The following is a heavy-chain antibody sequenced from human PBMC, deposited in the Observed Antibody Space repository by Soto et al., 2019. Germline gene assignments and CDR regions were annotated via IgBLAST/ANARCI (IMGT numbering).Heavy chain of an antibody. D-gene: IGHD4-17*01. CDR2: IYYSGST. V-gene: IGHV4-31*03. CDR1: GGSISSGGYY. CDR3: AREQMTTVTTSAFDI. J-gene: IGHJ3*02. Sequence: QVQLQESGPGLVKPSQTLSLTCTVSGGSISSGGYYWSWIRQHPGKGLEWIGHIYYSGSTYYNPSLKSRVTISVDTSKNQFSLKLSSVTAADTAVYYCAREQMTTVTTSAFDIWGQGTMVTVSS.